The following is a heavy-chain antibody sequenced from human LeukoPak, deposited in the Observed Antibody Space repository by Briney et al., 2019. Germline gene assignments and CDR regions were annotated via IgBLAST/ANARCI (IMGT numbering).Heavy chain of an antibody. J-gene: IGHJ4*02. D-gene: IGHD3-16*01. CDR3: ARERGIRALYFDN. V-gene: IGHV3-30*04. CDR1: GFTFSSYT. Sequence: GGSLRLSCAASGFTFSSYTMHWVRQAPGKGLEWVALTSSDGNKYFADSVQGRFTISRDNSRNTVYLQLDSLRPDDTAVYYCARERGIRALYFDNWGQGTLVTVSS. CDR2: TSSDGNK.